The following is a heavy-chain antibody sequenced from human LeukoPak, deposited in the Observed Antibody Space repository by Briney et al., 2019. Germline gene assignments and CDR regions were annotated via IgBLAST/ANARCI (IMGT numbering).Heavy chain of an antibody. D-gene: IGHD3-10*01. V-gene: IGHV4-59*01. CDR3: ARAGIQYYYGSGSYGFDY. J-gene: IGHJ4*02. Sequence: SETLSLTCTVSGGSISSYYWSWIRQPPGKGLEWIGYIYYSGGTNYNPSLKSRVTISVDTSKNQFFLKLSSVTAADTAVYYCARAGIQYYYGSGSYGFDYWGQGTLVTVSS. CDR2: IYYSGGT. CDR1: GGSISSYY.